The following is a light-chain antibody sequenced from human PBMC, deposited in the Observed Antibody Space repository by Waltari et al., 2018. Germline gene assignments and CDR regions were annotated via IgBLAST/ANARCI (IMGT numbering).Light chain of an antibody. CDR1: SSDVGGYNY. CDR3: CSYTTSSTLDVV. Sequence: QSALTQPASVSGSPGQSITISCTGTSSDVGGYNYVSWYQQYPGKAPILITYEVSNRTSGVANRFSGSKSGNTASLTISGLQAEDEADYYCCSYTTSSTLDVVFGGGTKVTVL. V-gene: IGLV2-14*01. CDR2: EVS. J-gene: IGLJ2*01.